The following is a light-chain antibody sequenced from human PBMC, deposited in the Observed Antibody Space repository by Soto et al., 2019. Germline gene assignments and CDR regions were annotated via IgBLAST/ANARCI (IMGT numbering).Light chain of an antibody. V-gene: IGKV3-20*01. CDR3: QQYGSSPRT. CDR2: GAS. Sequence: IVLTQSPYGVSFCPVETSTLSCRVSQSVSSRYLASYQQKPGQAPRRLIYGASSRATGIPDRFSGSGSGTDFTLTISRLEPEDFAVYYCQQYGSSPRTFGQGTKVDIK. CDR1: QSVSSRY. J-gene: IGKJ1*01.